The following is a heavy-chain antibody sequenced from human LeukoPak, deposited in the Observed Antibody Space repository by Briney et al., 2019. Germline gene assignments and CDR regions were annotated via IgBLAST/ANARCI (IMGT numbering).Heavy chain of an antibody. Sequence: PSQTLSLTCTVSGGSISSYYWSWIRQPPGKGLGWLGYIYYSGSTNYNHSLKSRVTISVDTSKNKFSLKLSSVTAADTAVYYCARWFGEPTYYYYYYMDVWGKGTTVNVSS. CDR1: GGSISSYY. V-gene: IGHV4-59*01. CDR3: ARWFGEPTYYYYYYMDV. D-gene: IGHD3-10*01. CDR2: IYYSGST. J-gene: IGHJ6*03.